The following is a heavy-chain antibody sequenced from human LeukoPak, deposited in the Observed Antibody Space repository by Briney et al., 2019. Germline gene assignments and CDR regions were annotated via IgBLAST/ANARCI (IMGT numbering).Heavy chain of an antibody. CDR1: GFTFRSHW. CDR2: INQDGSEK. Sequence: PGGSLRLXCAASGFTFRSHWMSWGRQAPGKGLELVANINQDGSEKYYVDSVKGRFTISRDNAKNSLFLQMNSLRAEDTATYYCTRDHVVDGLVFDYWGQGTLVTVSS. CDR3: TRDHVVDGLVFDY. V-gene: IGHV3-7*01. J-gene: IGHJ4*02. D-gene: IGHD2-15*01.